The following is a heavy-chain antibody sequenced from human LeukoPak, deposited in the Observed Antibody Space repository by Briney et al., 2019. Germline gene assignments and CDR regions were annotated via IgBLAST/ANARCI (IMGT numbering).Heavy chain of an antibody. V-gene: IGHV5-51*01. Sequence: TGESLKISCKGSGYSFTSYWIGWVRQMPGKGLEWMGIIYPGDSDTRYSPSFQGQVTISADKSISTAYLQWSSLKASDTAMYYCARQGGGYSYGYRHYFDYWGQGTLVTVSS. D-gene: IGHD5-18*01. CDR2: IYPGDSDT. CDR1: GYSFTSYW. J-gene: IGHJ4*02. CDR3: ARQGGGYSYGYRHYFDY.